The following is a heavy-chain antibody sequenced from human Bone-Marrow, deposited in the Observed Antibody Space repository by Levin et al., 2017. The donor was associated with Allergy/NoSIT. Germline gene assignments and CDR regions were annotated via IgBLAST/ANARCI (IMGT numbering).Heavy chain of an antibody. D-gene: IGHD2-15*01. CDR3: ASVYCGGGTCYSGGLH. CDR2: IIPLVGTT. J-gene: IGHJ4*02. V-gene: IGHV1-69*06. Sequence: ASVKVSCTASGGTFNNYAFTWVRQVPGKGLECMGGIIPLVGTTNYAQKFQDRVTITADKSTGTAYMELSSLRSEDTALYYCASVYCGGGTCYSGGLHWGQGTLVTVSS. CDR1: GGTFNNYA.